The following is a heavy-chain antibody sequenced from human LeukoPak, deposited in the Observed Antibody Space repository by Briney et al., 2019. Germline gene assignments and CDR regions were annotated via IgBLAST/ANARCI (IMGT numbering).Heavy chain of an antibody. J-gene: IGHJ4*02. V-gene: IGHV1-69*04. CDR2: IIPILGIA. D-gene: IGHD1-7*01. Sequence: SVKVSCKASGGTFSSYTISWVRQAPGQGLEWMGRIIPILGIANYAQKFQGRVTITADKSTGTAYMELSSLRSEDTAVYYCAREKTGAKYYFDYWGQGTLVTVSS. CDR1: GGTFSSYT. CDR3: AREKTGAKYYFDY.